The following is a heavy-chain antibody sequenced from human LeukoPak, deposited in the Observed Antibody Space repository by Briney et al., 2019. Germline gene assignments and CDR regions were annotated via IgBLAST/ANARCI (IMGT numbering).Heavy chain of an antibody. D-gene: IGHD6-6*01. J-gene: IGHJ4*02. Sequence: SETLSLTCAVYGGSFSGYYWSWIRQPPGKALEWIGEINHSGSTNYNPSLKSRVTISVDTSKNQFSLKLSSVTAADTAVYYCARPEYSSRGAVGYWGQGTLVTVSS. CDR1: GGSFSGYY. CDR2: INHSGST. CDR3: ARPEYSSRGAVGY. V-gene: IGHV4-34*01.